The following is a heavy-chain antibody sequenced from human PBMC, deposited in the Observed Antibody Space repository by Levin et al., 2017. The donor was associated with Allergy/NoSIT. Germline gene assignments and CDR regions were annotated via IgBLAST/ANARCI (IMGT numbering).Heavy chain of an antibody. CDR2: IWFDGSQR. CDR3: ARFHGGDSGVFDY. Sequence: HPGGSLRLSCEASGFTFSKNGMHWFRQAPGKGLEWLAVIWFDGSQRYYTESVRGRYTISRDNAKNTLYLEINSLRADDTAMYYCARFHGGDSGVFDYWGQGTLVTVSS. D-gene: IGHD4-23*01. V-gene: IGHV3-33*01. CDR1: GFTFSKNG. J-gene: IGHJ4*02.